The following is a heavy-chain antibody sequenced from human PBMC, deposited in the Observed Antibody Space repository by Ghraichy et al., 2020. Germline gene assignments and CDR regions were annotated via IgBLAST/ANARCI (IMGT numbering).Heavy chain of an antibody. Sequence: SETLSLTCAVSGGPISSRNWWTWVRQPPGKGLEWIGEIYHSGSTKYNPSLESRLTTSVDKSENQFSLKLNSVTAADTAVYYCARGVVVPVEDYYFMDVWGKGTTVTVSS. D-gene: IGHD2-2*01. CDR1: GGPISSRNW. V-gene: IGHV4-4*02. CDR3: ARGVVVPVEDYYFMDV. CDR2: IYHSGST. J-gene: IGHJ6*03.